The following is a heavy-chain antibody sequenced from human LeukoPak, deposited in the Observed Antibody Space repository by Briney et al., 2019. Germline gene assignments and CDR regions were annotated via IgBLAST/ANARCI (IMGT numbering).Heavy chain of an antibody. Sequence: GGSLRLSCAASGFTFSSYGMHWVRQAPGKGLEWVAFIRYDGSNKYYADSVKGRFTISRDNSKNTLYLQMNSLRAEDTAVYYCAKDRSAPSRITIFGVVIPPDYWGQGTLVTVSS. D-gene: IGHD3-3*01. J-gene: IGHJ4*02. CDR3: AKDRSAPSRITIFGVVIPPDY. V-gene: IGHV3-30*02. CDR1: GFTFSSYG. CDR2: IRYDGSNK.